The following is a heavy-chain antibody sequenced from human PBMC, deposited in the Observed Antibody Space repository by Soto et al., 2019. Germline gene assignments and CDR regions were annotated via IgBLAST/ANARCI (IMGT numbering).Heavy chain of an antibody. J-gene: IGHJ4*02. V-gene: IGHV4-59*01. Sequence: SETLSLTCTVSGGSISSYYWSWIRQPPGKGLEWIGYIYYSGSTNYNPSLKSRVTISVDTSKNQFSLKLSSVTAADTAVYYCARDIPLTYWGQGTLVTVS. D-gene: IGHD3-10*01. CDR3: ARDIPLTY. CDR1: GGSISSYY. CDR2: IYYSGST.